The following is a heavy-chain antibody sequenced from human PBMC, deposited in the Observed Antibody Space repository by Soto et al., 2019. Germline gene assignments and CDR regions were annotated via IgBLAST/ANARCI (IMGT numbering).Heavy chain of an antibody. V-gene: IGHV4-34*01. CDR1: GGSFSVYY. Sequence: PSETLSLTCAVYGGSFSVYYWSLIRQPPGKGLEWIGEINHSGSTNYNPSLKSRVTISVDTSKNQFSLKLSSVTAADTAVYYCTYSSSWYNYDFGLDVWGQGTTV. D-gene: IGHD6-13*01. CDR2: INHSGST. CDR3: TYSSSWYNYDFGLDV. J-gene: IGHJ6*02.